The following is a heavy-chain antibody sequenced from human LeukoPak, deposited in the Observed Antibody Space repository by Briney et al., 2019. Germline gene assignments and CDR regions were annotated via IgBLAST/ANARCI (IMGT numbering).Heavy chain of an antibody. V-gene: IGHV3-74*01. D-gene: IGHD7-27*01. CDR3: GRGDWGSVDY. CDR2: INPDGTTI. J-gene: IGHJ4*02. Sequence: GGSLRLSCAASGFTFSTYWMHWVRHAPGKGLVWVARINPDGTTISYADSVKGRFTISRDNAKNTLDLQMDSLRAEDTAVYYCGRGDWGSVDYWGQGTLVTVSS. CDR1: GFTFSTYW.